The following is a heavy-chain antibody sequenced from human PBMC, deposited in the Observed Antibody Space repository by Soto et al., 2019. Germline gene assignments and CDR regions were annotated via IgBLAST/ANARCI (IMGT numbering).Heavy chain of an antibody. CDR2: ISYDGSNK. CDR1: GFTFSSYG. D-gene: IGHD2-2*01. V-gene: IGHV3-30*03. Sequence: GGSLRLSCAASGFTFSSYGMHWVRQAPGKGLEWVAVISYDGSNKYYADSVKGRFTISRDNSKNTLYLQMNSLRAEDTAVYYCAITVVVPAAMAAQGIAVAGPQFDYWGQGTLVTVSS. CDR3: AITVVVPAAMAAQGIAVAGPQFDY. J-gene: IGHJ4*02.